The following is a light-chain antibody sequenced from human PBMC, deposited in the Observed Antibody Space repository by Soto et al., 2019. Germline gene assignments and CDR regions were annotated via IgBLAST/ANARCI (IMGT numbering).Light chain of an antibody. CDR2: NNN. Sequence: QSVLTQPPSASGTPGQRVTISCSGSSSNIGSNTVNWYQQLPGTAPKLLIYNNNQRPSGVPDRFSGSKSGTSASLAISGLQSEDEADYYCAAWDDSLNGHVVVGGGTKLTVL. J-gene: IGLJ2*01. CDR3: AAWDDSLNGHVV. V-gene: IGLV1-44*01. CDR1: SSNIGSNT.